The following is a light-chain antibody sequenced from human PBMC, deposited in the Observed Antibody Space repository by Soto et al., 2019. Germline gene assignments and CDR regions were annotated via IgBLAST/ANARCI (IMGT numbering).Light chain of an antibody. J-gene: IGLJ1*01. CDR2: EVS. Sequence: QSALTQPPSASGSPGQSVTISCTGTSSDVGGYNYVSWYQQHPGKAPKLMIYEVSKRPSGVPDRFSGSKSGNTASLTVSGLQAEDEADYYCRLYAGSGYVFGTGTKLTVL. CDR3: RLYAGSGYV. V-gene: IGLV2-8*01. CDR1: SSDVGGYNY.